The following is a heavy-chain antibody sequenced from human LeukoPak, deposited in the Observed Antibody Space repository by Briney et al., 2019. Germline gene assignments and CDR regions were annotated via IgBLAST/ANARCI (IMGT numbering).Heavy chain of an antibody. CDR1: GSTFSNYA. Sequence: GGSLRLSCAASGSTFSNYAMHWVRQAPGKGLEWVAIISKDGITKDYADSVRSRFTISRDTSKNSLYLQMSSLTDEDTAMYYCARETRWLQYRLLENWGQGTLVTVSS. V-gene: IGHV3-30-3*01. CDR2: ISKDGITK. CDR3: ARETRWLQYRLLEN. J-gene: IGHJ4*02. D-gene: IGHD5-24*01.